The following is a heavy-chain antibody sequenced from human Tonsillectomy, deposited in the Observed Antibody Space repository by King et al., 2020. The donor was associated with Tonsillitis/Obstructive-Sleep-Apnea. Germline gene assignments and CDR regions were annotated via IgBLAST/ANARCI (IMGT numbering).Heavy chain of an antibody. CDR1: GFTFSSYA. CDR3: ARDTIPRFLEWSTIDY. CDR2: ISYDGSNK. J-gene: IGHJ4*02. D-gene: IGHD3-3*01. V-gene: IGHV3-30*01. Sequence: VQLVESGGGVVQPGRSLRLSCAASGFTFSSYAMHWVRQAPGKGLEWVAVISYDGSNKYYADSVKGRFTISRDNSKNTLYLQMNSLRAEDTAVYYYARDTIPRFLEWSTIDYWGQGTLVTVSS.